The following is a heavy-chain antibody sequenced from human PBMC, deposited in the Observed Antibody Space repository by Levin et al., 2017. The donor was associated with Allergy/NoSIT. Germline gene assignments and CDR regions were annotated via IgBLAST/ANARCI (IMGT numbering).Heavy chain of an antibody. V-gene: IGHV5-51*01. Sequence: KVSCKGSGYNFNNYWIGWVRQKPGKGLEWMGIIYPGDSDTRYRPSLQGQVTISVDKSISTAYLQWKSLKASDTAMYYCARPKRVAMRNDAFDIWGQGTMVTVSS. CDR3: ARPKRVAMRNDAFDI. CDR1: GYNFNNYW. CDR2: IYPGDSDT. J-gene: IGHJ3*02. D-gene: IGHD3-3*01.